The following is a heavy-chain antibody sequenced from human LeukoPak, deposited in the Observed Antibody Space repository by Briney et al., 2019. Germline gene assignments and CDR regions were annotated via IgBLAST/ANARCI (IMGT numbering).Heavy chain of an antibody. CDR2: IIPIFGTA. J-gene: IGHJ3*02. CDR3: ASVGATGDAFDI. V-gene: IGHV1-69*13. D-gene: IGHD1-26*01. CDR1: GGTFSSYA. Sequence: ASVKVSCKASGGTFSSYAISWVRQAPGQGLEWMGGIIPIFGTANYAQKFQGRVTITADESTSTAYMELSSLRSEDTAVCYCASVGATGDAFDIWGQGTMVTVSS.